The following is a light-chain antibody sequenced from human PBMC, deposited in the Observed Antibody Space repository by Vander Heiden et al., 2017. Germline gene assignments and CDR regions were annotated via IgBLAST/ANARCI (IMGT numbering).Light chain of an antibody. CDR1: SPNIGAGYD. CDR3: QSYDSSLSSVV. J-gene: IGLJ2*01. Sequence: QSVLTQPPPVSGAPGQRVTISCTGGSPNIGAGYDVHWYQQLPGTAPNLLIYGNANRPSGVPDRFSGSKSGTSASLAITRLQAADEADYYCQSYDSSLSSVVFAGGTKLTVL. CDR2: GNA. V-gene: IGLV1-40*01.